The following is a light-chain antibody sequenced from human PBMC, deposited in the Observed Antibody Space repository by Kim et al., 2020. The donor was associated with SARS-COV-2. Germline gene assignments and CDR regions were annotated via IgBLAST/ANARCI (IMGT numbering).Light chain of an antibody. J-gene: IGLJ1*01. CDR2: KDN. V-gene: IGLV3-25*03. CDR1: TLPEKQ. CDR3: QSAAGSGTYV. Sequence: SYELTQPPSLSVSPGQTARITCSGDTLPEKQTYWYQQKSGQAPLLLIYKDNERPSGIPGRFSGSSSGTTVTLTISGVQAEDDADYYCQSAAGSGTYVFGTGTKVTVL.